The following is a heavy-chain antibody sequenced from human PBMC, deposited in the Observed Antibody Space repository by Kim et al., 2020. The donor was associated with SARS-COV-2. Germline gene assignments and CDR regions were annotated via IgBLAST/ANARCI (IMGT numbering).Heavy chain of an antibody. J-gene: IGHJ4*02. CDR1: GYTFTGYY. D-gene: IGHD1-7*01. CDR3: ARETRAGTTLVGGAYFDY. V-gene: IGHV1-2*06. Sequence: ASVKVSCKASGYTFTGYYMHWVRQAPGQGLEWMGRINPNSGGTNYAQKFQGRVTMTRDTSISTAYMELSRLRSDDTAVYYCARETRAGTTLVGGAYFDYWGQGTLVTVSS. CDR2: INPNSGGT.